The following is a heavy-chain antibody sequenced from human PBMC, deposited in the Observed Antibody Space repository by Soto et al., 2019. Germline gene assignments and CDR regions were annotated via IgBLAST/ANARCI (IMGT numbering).Heavy chain of an antibody. D-gene: IGHD2-21*02. CDR3: AADDAVTSPPLYAFDI. V-gene: IGHV1-58*02. CDR1: GFTFTSSA. CDR2: IVVGSGNT. Sequence: ASVKVSCKASGFTFTSSAMQWVRQARGQRLEWIGWIVVGSGNTNYAQKFQERVTITRDMSTSTAYMELSSLRSEDTAVYYCAADDAVTSPPLYAFDIWGQGTMVTVSS. J-gene: IGHJ3*02.